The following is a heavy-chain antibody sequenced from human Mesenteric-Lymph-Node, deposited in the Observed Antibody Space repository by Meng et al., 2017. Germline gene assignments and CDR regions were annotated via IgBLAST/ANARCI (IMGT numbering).Heavy chain of an antibody. D-gene: IGHD3-16*01. CDR2: IYHTGTP. J-gene: IGHJ4*02. Sequence: GSLRLSCSVSDGSISSTSYYWGWIRQPPGKELEWIGSIYHTGTPHYNPSLKSRVTISLDTSRNRFSLKMNSMTAADTAVYYCATQRGGIDYWGQGAQVTVSS. V-gene: IGHV4-39*07. CDR3: ATQRGGIDY. CDR1: DGSISSTSYY.